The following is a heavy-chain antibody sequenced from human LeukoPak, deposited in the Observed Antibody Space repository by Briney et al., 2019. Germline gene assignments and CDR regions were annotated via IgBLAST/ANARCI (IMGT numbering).Heavy chain of an antibody. V-gene: IGHV3-11*01. CDR1: GFTFSDYY. CDR2: ISSSGGTI. CDR3: ARERFSGSFWTRFDF. D-gene: IGHD1-26*01. J-gene: IGHJ4*02. Sequence: GGSLRLSCAASGFTFSDYYMSWIRQAPGKGLEWVSYISSSGGTIYYADSVKGRFTISRDNAKNSLYLQMTSLRAEDTAVYYRARERFSGSFWTRFDFWGQGSLVTVSS.